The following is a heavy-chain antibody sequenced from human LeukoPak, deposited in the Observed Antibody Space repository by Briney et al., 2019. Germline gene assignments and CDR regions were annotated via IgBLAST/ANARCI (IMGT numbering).Heavy chain of an antibody. V-gene: IGHV3-33*01. CDR3: ARDSSSVWDYYYYGMGV. Sequence: GSLRLSCAASGFTFSSYGMHWVRQAPGKGLEWVAVIWYDGSNKYYADSVKGRFTISRDNSKNTLYLQMNSLRAEDTAVYYCARDSSSVWDYYYYGMGVWGQGTTVTVSS. CDR1: GFTFSSYG. CDR2: IWYDGSNK. D-gene: IGHD6-19*01. J-gene: IGHJ6*02.